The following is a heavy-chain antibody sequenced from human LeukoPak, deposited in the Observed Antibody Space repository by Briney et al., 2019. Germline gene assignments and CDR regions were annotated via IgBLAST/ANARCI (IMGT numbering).Heavy chain of an antibody. Sequence: AGRSLRLSCAASGFTFSSYGMNWVRQAPGKGLEWVAVISYDGSNKYYADSVKGRFTISSDNSKNTLFVQMSSLRAEDTAVYYCARGEYYSDTSSYFDYWGQGALVTVSS. D-gene: IGHD3-22*01. CDR2: ISYDGSNK. V-gene: IGHV3-30*03. CDR1: GFTFSSYG. CDR3: ARGEYYSDTSSYFDY. J-gene: IGHJ4*02.